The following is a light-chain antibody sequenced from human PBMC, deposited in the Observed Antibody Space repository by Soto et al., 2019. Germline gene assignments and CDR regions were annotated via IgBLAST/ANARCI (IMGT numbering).Light chain of an antibody. CDR2: GAS. CDR1: QSVATN. Sequence: EAVLTQSPATLSVFPGERATLSCRASQSVATNLAWYQQRPGQAPRLLIYGASKRAIGLPARFSGSGSGTDFTLTISSLEPEDFAVYYRQQRNNWPLTFGGGTRWIS. V-gene: IGKV3-15*01. J-gene: IGKJ4*02. CDR3: QQRNNWPLT.